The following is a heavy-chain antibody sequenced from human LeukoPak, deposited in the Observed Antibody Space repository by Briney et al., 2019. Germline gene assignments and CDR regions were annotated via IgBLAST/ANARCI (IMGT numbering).Heavy chain of an antibody. J-gene: IGHJ4*02. CDR1: GFTFSSYG. D-gene: IGHD1-26*01. CDR2: IWYDGSNK. Sequence: GGSLRLSCAASGFTFSSYGMHWVRQAPGKGLEWVAVIWYDGSNKYYADSVKGRFTISRDNSKNTLYLQMNSLRAEDTAVYYCARVPSGSHVLDYWGQGTLVTVSS. V-gene: IGHV3-33*01. CDR3: ARVPSGSHVLDY.